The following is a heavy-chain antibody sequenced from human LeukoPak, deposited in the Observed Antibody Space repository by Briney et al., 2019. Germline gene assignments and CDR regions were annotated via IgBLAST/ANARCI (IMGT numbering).Heavy chain of an antibody. CDR2: IYYSGST. J-gene: IGHJ4*02. CDR1: GGSISSGGYY. V-gene: IGHV4-30-4*01. CDR3: ANLSGEAADY. D-gene: IGHD3-10*01. Sequence: PSETLSLTCTVSGGSISSGGYYWGWIRQPPGKGLEWIGYIYYSGSTYSNPSLKSRVTISVDRSKNQFSLKLSSVTAADTAVYYCANLSGEAADYWGQGTLVTVSS.